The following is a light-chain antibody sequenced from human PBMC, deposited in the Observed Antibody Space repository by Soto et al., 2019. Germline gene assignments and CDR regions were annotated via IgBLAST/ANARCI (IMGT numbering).Light chain of an antibody. V-gene: IGKV3-20*01. Sequence: EIVLTQSPGTLSLSPGERATLSCRASQSVSSSYLAWYQQKPGQAPRLLIYGASSRATGIPDRFSGSGSGTDFTLTISRLEPEDFAVYYCQQYGSSRTFGLGTKVDI. CDR3: QQYGSSRT. CDR1: QSVSSSY. CDR2: GAS. J-gene: IGKJ1*01.